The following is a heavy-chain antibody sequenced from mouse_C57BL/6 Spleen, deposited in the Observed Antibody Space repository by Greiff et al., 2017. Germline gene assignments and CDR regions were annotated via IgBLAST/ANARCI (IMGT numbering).Heavy chain of an antibody. CDR1: GYAFSSSW. J-gene: IGHJ1*03. D-gene: IGHD1-1*01. V-gene: IGHV1-82*01. CDR3: ARSPYYYGSSLWYFDV. Sequence: VQLVESGPELVKPGASVKISCKASGYAFSSSWMNWVKQRPGKGLEWIGRIYPGDGDTNYNGKFKGKATLTADKSSSTAYMQLSSLTSEDSAVYSCARSPYYYGSSLWYFDVWGTGTTVTVSS. CDR2: IYPGDGDT.